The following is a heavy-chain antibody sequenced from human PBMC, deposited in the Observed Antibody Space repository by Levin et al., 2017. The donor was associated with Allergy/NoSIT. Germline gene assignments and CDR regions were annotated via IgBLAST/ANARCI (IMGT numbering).Heavy chain of an antibody. J-gene: IGHJ6*02. CDR1: GFTFSSYG. V-gene: IGHV3-30*18. Sequence: RSGGSLRLSCVASGFTFSSYGMHWVRQAPGKGLEWVALISYDGTNKYYADSVKGRFAISRDNSKSTLFLQMNSLRVEDMAVYYCAKDPLSGYSGYEYYYFGMDVCGQGTTVSVSS. CDR2: ISYDGTNK. D-gene: IGHD5-12*01. CDR3: AKDPLSGYSGYEYYYFGMDV.